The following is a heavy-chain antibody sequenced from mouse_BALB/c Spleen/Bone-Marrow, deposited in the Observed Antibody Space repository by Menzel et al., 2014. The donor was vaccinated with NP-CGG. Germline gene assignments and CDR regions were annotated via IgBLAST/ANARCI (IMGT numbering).Heavy chain of an antibody. CDR3: ATYYYGYYFDY. CDR2: IDPANGNT. J-gene: IGHJ2*01. V-gene: IGHV14-3*02. D-gene: IGHD1-2*01. CDR1: GFNIKDTY. Sequence: EAQLVESGAELVKPGASVKLSCTASGFNIKDTYMHWVKQRPEQGLEWIGRIDPANGNTKYDPKFQGKATITADTSSNTAYLQLSSLTSEDTAVYYCATYYYGYYFDYWGQGTTLTVSS.